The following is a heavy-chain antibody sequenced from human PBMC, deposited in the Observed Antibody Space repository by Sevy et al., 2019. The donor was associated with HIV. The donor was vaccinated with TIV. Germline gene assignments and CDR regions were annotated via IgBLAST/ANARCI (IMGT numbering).Heavy chain of an antibody. D-gene: IGHD4-17*01. CDR3: ARDGLYGGNFEYFQH. V-gene: IGHV3-23*01. CDR2: ITGSSTTI. CDR1: GFTFSNYA. Sequence: GGSLRLSCAASGFTFSNYALTWVRQAPGTGLDWVSSITGSSTTIYYADSVKGRFTVSRDNSNNTLYLHINSLRAEDTAVYYCARDGLYGGNFEYFQHWGQGTLVTVSS. J-gene: IGHJ1*01.